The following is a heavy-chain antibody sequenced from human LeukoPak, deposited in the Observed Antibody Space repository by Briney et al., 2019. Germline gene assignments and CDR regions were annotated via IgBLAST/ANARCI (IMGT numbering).Heavy chain of an antibody. CDR2: IYYGGST. CDR1: GGSISTYY. V-gene: IGHV4-59*01. Sequence: LETLSLTCTVSGGSISTYYWNWIRQPPGKGLEWIGYIYYGGSTNYNPSLKSRVTISVDTSKNQFSLKLSSVTAADTAMYYCARDGSARYYFDYWGQGTLVSVSS. CDR3: ARDGSARYYFDY. J-gene: IGHJ4*02.